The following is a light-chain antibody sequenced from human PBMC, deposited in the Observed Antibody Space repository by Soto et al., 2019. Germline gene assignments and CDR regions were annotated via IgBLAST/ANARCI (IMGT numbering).Light chain of an antibody. CDR1: QALRRTY. CDR2: GAS. V-gene: IGKV3-20*01. Sequence: EIVLMQSPGTLSLSPGERATLSCRASQALRRTYIAWYQQKLGQAPRVLIYGASNRATGIPDRFSGSGSGTDFTLTISRLEPEDFAVYYCHQYDSAPQTFGQGTKVEI. CDR3: HQYDSAPQT. J-gene: IGKJ2*01.